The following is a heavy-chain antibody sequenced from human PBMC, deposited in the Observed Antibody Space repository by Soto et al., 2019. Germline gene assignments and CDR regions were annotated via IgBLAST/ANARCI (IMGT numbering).Heavy chain of an antibody. CDR3: ASLHVDTAMVTGGRDYYYYYGMDV. V-gene: IGHV3-7*01. J-gene: IGHJ6*02. D-gene: IGHD5-18*01. CDR2: VNEDGSEK. CDR1: GFSFSSYY. Sequence: GGSLRLSCAASGFSFSSYYMSWVRQAQGKGLEWVANVNEDGSEKYYVDSVKGRFTASRDNAKNSLYLQMNSLRAEDTAVYYCASLHVDTAMVTGGRDYYYYYGMDVWGQGTTVTVSS.